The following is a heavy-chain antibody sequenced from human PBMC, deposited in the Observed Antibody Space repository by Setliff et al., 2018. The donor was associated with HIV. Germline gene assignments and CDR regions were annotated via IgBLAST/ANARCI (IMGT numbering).Heavy chain of an antibody. J-gene: IGHJ4*02. V-gene: IGHV4-59*11. D-gene: IGHD3-10*01. CDR1: GGSISSHY. CDR3: ARVNTMVRGLDY. Sequence: LSLTCTVSGGSISSHYWSWIRQPPGKGLEWIGSIYYSGSTNYNPSLKSRVTISLDTSKNQFSLKLSSVTAADTAVYFCARVNTMVRGLDYWGQGTLVTVPS. CDR2: IYYSGST.